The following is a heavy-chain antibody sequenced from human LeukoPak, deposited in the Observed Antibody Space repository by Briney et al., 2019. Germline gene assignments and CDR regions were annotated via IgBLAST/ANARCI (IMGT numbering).Heavy chain of an antibody. Sequence: SETLSLTCGVYGGSFSGHCWSWIRQPPGKGLEWIGEVHESGSTNYSPSLKSRVSISIDTSKNQFSLKVMSVTAADTALYFCARGKDAISGFFQYYFDYWGQGALVTVSS. CDR1: GGSFSGHC. CDR2: VHESGST. CDR3: ARGKDAISGFFQYYFDY. V-gene: IGHV4-34*01. J-gene: IGHJ4*02. D-gene: IGHD3-22*01.